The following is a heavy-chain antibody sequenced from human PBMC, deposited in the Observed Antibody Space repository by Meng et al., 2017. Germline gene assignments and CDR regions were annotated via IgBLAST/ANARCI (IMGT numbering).Heavy chain of an antibody. D-gene: IGHD6-13*01. Sequence: EVQLVESGGGLVKPGGSLRLFCVASGLRFTDAWMSWVRQAPGKGLEWVGRIERKSDGGTIYYAAPVKGRFTISRDDSKNTLYLQMDSLINEDTAAYFCATGAAAADHWGQGTLVTVSS. CDR1: GLRFTDAW. V-gene: IGHV3-15*04. CDR3: ATGAAAADH. J-gene: IGHJ4*02. CDR2: IERKSDGGTI.